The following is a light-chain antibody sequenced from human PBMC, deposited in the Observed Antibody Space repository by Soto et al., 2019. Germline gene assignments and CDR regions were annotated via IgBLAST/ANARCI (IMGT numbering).Light chain of an antibody. J-gene: IGKJ3*01. CDR2: DSS. CDR3: QQYGRSPFS. CDR1: QDIGSS. Sequence: ETVLTQPPGTLSLSPGERATLSCRASQDIGSSLAWYQQNPGQAPRLLMYDSSKRETGIPDRFSGSGSGTDFTLTISRLEPEDFAMYFCQQYGRSPFSFGPGTKVDSK. V-gene: IGKV3-20*01.